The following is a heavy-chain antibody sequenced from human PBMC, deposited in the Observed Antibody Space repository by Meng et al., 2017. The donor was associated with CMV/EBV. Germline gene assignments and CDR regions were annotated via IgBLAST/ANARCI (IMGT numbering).Heavy chain of an antibody. CDR3: ARGVDTAPLGMDI. Sequence: GESLMISCAASGSIVSSNYVNWVRQAPGKRLEWVSVIYSGGSTYYADSVKGRFTISRDNSKNTVYLQMNSLRAEYTAVFYCARGVDTAPLGMDIWGQGTTVTVSS. J-gene: IGHJ6*02. D-gene: IGHD5-18*01. CDR1: GSIVSSNY. V-gene: IGHV3-53*01. CDR2: IYSGGST.